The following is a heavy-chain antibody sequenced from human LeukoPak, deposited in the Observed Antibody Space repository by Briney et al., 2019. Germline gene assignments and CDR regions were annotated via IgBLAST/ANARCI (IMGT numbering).Heavy chain of an antibody. CDR1: GYTFTSHY. Sequence: ASVKVSCKASGYTFTSHYMHWVRQAPGQGLEWMGIINPSGGSTSYPQKFQGRVTMTRDTSTSTVYMELSSLRSEDTAVYYCASTWQEVRYYYYGMDVWGQGTTVTVSS. J-gene: IGHJ6*02. D-gene: IGHD2/OR15-2a*01. CDR3: ASTWQEVRYYYYGMDV. CDR2: INPSGGST. V-gene: IGHV1-46*01.